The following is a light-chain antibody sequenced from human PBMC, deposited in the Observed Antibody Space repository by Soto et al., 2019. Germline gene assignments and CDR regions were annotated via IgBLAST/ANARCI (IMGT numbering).Light chain of an antibody. J-gene: IGLJ1*01. V-gene: IGLV2-14*01. CDR2: QVS. CDR1: SSDVGGFNY. Sequence: QSVLTQPASVSGSPGQSITISCTGTSSDVGGFNYVSWFQQIPGKTPKLIIYQVSHRPSGVSVRFSGSKSGNTASLTISGLRAEDEADYYCNSYTSTDTPYVFGTGTKVPS. CDR3: NSYTSTDTPYV.